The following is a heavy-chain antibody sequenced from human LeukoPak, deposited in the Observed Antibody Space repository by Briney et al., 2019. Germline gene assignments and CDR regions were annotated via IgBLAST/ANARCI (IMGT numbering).Heavy chain of an antibody. CDR3: ARGRSSWSTPDY. D-gene: IGHD6-13*01. CDR1: GGSISSSSYY. Sequence: SETLSLTCTVSGGSISSSSYYWGWIRQPPGKGLEWIGSIYYSGSTYYNPSLKSRVTISVDTSKNQFSLKLSSVTAADTAVYYCARGRSSWSTPDYWGQGTLVTVSS. V-gene: IGHV4-39*07. CDR2: IYYSGST. J-gene: IGHJ4*02.